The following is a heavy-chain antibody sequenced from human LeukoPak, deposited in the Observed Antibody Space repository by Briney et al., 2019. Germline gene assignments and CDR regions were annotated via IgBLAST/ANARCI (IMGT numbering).Heavy chain of an antibody. Sequence: GGSLRLSCAASGFTFSSYWMSWVRQAPGKGLEWVANIKQDGSEKYYVDSVKGRFTISRDNAKNSLYLQMNSLRAEDTAVYYCARELRYFDWSIDYWGQGTLVTVSS. V-gene: IGHV3-7*01. CDR2: IKQDGSEK. J-gene: IGHJ4*02. CDR1: GFTFSSYW. D-gene: IGHD3-9*01. CDR3: ARELRYFDWSIDY.